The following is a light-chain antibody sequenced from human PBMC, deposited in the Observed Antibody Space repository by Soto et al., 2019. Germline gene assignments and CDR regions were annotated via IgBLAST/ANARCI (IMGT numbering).Light chain of an antibody. V-gene: IGKV1-5*03. CDR3: QQYGSPRGT. Sequence: ITTTQSPSTLSASVGDRVTITCRASQSITTWLAWYQQKPGKAPKLLIYKASSLESGVPSRFSGSGSGTDFTLTISRLEPEDFAIYYCQQYGSPRGTFGQGTKVDI. CDR2: KAS. J-gene: IGKJ1*01. CDR1: QSITTW.